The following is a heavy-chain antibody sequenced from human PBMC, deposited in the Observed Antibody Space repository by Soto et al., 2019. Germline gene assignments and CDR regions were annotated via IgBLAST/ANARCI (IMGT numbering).Heavy chain of an antibody. D-gene: IGHD6-13*01. V-gene: IGHV4-59*01. CDR1: GGSISSYY. CDR2: IYYSGST. CDR3: ARSRSDPYIAAAGYDY. Sequence: SEPLSLTXTVSGGSISSYYWSWIRQPPGKGLEWIGYIYYSGSTNYNPSLKSRVTISVDTSKNQFSLKLSSVTAADTAVYYCARSRSDPYIAAAGYDYWGQGTLVTVSS. J-gene: IGHJ4*02.